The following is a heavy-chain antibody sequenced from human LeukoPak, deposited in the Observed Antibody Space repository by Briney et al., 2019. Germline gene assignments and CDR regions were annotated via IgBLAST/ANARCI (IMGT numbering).Heavy chain of an antibody. CDR2: ISGSGGST. CDR3: AKVEGPYIVAVTANTVRFDY. V-gene: IGHV3-23*01. CDR1: GSTFSSYA. J-gene: IGHJ4*02. Sequence: PGGSLRLSCAASGSTFSSYAMSWVRQAPGKGLEWVSSISGSGGSTYNADSATGRLTISRDNSKKMLYLQMTSLRAEDTAVYYCAKVEGPYIVAVTANTVRFDYWGQGTLVTVSS. D-gene: IGHD2-21*02.